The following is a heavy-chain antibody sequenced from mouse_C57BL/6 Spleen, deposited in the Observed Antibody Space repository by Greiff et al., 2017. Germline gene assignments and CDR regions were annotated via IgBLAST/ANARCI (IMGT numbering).Heavy chain of an antibody. CDR2: ISDGGSYT. D-gene: IGHD1-1*01. CDR3: ARDGYYYGSSYWYFDV. CDR1: GFTFSSYA. V-gene: IGHV5-4*01. J-gene: IGHJ1*03. Sequence: EVTLVESGGGLVKPGGSLKLSCAASGFTFSSYAMSWVRQTPEKRLEWVATISDGGSYTYYPDNVKGRFTISRDNAKNNLYLQMSHLKSENTAMYYCARDGYYYGSSYWYFDVWGTGTTVTVSS.